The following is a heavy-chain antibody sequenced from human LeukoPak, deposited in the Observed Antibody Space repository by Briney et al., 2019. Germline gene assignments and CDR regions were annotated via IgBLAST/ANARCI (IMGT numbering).Heavy chain of an antibody. D-gene: IGHD6-6*01. V-gene: IGHV4-34*01. J-gene: IGHJ6*03. CDR1: GGSFSGYY. CDR3: ARKAARPTYYYYYYMDV. Sequence: SETLSLTCAVYGGSFSGYYWSWIRQPPGKGLEWIGEINHSGSTNYNPSLKSRVTISVDTSKNQFSLKLSSVTAADTAVYYCARKAARPTYYYYYYMDVWSKGTTVTVSS. CDR2: INHSGST.